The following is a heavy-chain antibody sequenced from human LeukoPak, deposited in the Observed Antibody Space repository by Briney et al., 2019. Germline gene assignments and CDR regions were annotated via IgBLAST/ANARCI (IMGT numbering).Heavy chain of an antibody. CDR3: ARSAYGGDYGVNWFDP. V-gene: IGHV4-61*02. D-gene: IGHD4-17*01. CDR2: IYTSGST. J-gene: IGHJ5*02. Sequence: PSQTLSLTCTVSGGSISSGSYYGSWIRQPAGKGLEWIGRIYTSGSTNYNPSLKSRVTISVDTSKNQFSLKLSSVTAADTAVYYCARSAYGGDYGVNWFDPWGQGTLVTVSS. CDR1: GGSISSGSYY.